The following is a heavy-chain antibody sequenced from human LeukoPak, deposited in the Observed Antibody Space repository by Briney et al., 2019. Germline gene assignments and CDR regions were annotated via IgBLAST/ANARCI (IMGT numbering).Heavy chain of an antibody. D-gene: IGHD6-19*01. CDR2: MNPNSGNT. Sequence: ASVNVSCKTSGYTFTNYDINWVRQATGQGLEWMGWMNPNSGNTGYAQKLQGRVTMTTDTSTSTAYMELRSLRSDDTAVYYCARDHGIAVAVPGYWGQGTLVTVSS. J-gene: IGHJ4*02. V-gene: IGHV1-8*01. CDR3: ARDHGIAVAVPGY. CDR1: GYTFTNYD.